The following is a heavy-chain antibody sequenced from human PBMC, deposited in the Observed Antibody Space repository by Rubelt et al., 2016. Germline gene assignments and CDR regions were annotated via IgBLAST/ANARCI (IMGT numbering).Heavy chain of an antibody. D-gene: IGHD3-10*01. Sequence: QLQLQESGPGLVKPSETLSLTCTVSGGSISSSSYYWGWIRQPPGKGLEWIGSIYYSGTTYYNPSLRGGVTISVDTSKNQFSRKLSSVTAAYTAVYYCARETGVRGVTRGMDVWGQGTTVTVSS. CDR3: ARETGVRGVTRGMDV. CDR2: IYYSGTT. J-gene: IGHJ6*02. CDR1: GGSISSSSYY. V-gene: IGHV4-39*07.